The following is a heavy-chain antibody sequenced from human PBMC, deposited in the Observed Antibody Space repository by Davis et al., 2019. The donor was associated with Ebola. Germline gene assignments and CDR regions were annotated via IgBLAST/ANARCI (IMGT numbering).Heavy chain of an antibody. Sequence: AASVKVSCKASGYTFTSYAMHWVRQAPGQRLEWMGWINAGNGNTKYSQKFQGRVTMTRNTSISTAYMELSSLRSEDTAVYYCARVPRGYIYGLYYFDYWGQGTLVTVSS. CDR3: ARVPRGYIYGLYYFDY. V-gene: IGHV1-3*01. CDR2: INAGNGNT. J-gene: IGHJ4*02. D-gene: IGHD5-18*01. CDR1: GYTFTSYA.